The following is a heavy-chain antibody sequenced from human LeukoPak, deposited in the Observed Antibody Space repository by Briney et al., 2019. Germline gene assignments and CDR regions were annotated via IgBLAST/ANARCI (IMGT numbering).Heavy chain of an antibody. CDR1: GGSISSYY. CDR2: IYTSGST. J-gene: IGHJ2*01. D-gene: IGHD2-15*01. Sequence: SETLSLTCTVSGGSISSYYWSWIRQPAGKGLEWIGRIYTSGSTNYNPSLKSRVAMSVDTSKNQFSLKLSSVTAADTAVYYCARVRSEANWYFDLWGRGTLVTVSS. V-gene: IGHV4-4*07. CDR3: ARVRSEANWYFDL.